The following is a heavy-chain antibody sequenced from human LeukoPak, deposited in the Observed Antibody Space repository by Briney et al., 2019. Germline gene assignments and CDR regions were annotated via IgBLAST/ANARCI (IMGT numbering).Heavy chain of an antibody. D-gene: IGHD1-7*01. CDR2: ISSSSSYI. Sequence: PVGSLRLSCAASGFTFSSYWMHWVRQAPGKGLEWVSSISSSSSYIYYAVSVKGRFTISRDKAKNSLYLQMNSLRAEDTAVYYCARDQLELRRDYYYYYMDVWGKGTTVTVSS. CDR3: ARDQLELRRDYYYYYMDV. CDR1: GFTFSSYW. V-gene: IGHV3-21*01. J-gene: IGHJ6*03.